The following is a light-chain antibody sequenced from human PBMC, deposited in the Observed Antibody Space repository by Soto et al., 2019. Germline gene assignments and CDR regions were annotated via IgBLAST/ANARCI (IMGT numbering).Light chain of an antibody. J-gene: IGKJ2*01. V-gene: IGKV1-5*01. CDR1: HSISNW. Sequence: DIQMTQSPSTLSASVGDRVTITCRASHSISNWLAWYQQKPGKAPNLLIFDASSLESGVPSRFSGSGSGTEFTLTINSLQPDDFATYYCQQYNSYSYTFGQGTKLEIK. CDR2: DAS. CDR3: QQYNSYSYT.